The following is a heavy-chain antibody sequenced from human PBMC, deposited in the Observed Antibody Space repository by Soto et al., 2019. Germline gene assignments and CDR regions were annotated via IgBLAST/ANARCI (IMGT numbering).Heavy chain of an antibody. J-gene: IGHJ4*02. Sequence: SETLSLTCTVSGGSISSYYWSWIRQPPGKGLEWIGYIYYSGSTNYNPSLKSRVTISVDTSKNQFSLKLSSVTAADTAVYYCARQTWPYDYIWGSYLVRPSPPDYYFDYWGQGTLVTVSS. V-gene: IGHV4-59*08. CDR1: GGSISSYY. CDR2: IYYSGST. D-gene: IGHD3-16*01. CDR3: ARQTWPYDYIWGSYLVRPSPPDYYFDY.